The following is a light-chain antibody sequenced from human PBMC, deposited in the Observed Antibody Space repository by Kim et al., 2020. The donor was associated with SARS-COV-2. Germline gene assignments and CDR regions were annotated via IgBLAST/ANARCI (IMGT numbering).Light chain of an antibody. Sequence: PGERAPLSRRASQSASSSYLACYQQKPGQAPRLLIYGASSRATGIPDRFSGSGSGTDFTLTISRLEPEDFAVYYCQQYGSSPPRYTFGQGTKLEI. CDR2: GAS. CDR3: QQYGSSPPRYT. J-gene: IGKJ2*01. V-gene: IGKV3-20*01. CDR1: QSASSSY.